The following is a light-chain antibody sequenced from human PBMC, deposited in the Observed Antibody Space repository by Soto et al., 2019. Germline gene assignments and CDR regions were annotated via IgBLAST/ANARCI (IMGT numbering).Light chain of an antibody. V-gene: IGLV2-14*03. Sequence: QSVLTQPASVSGSPGQSITISCTGTSSDVGGYDHVSWYQQHPGKAPKLIIYDVTVRPSGISPRFSGSKSDITASLAVSGLQPEDEADYYCSSYTNKDTLLFGGGTKLTVL. CDR1: SSDVGGYDH. CDR2: DVT. CDR3: SSYTNKDTLL. J-gene: IGLJ3*02.